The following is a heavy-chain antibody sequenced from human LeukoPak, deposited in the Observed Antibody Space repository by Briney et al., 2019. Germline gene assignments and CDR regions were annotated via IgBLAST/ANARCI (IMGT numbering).Heavy chain of an antibody. D-gene: IGHD3-10*01. CDR2: IYYSGST. Sequence: KTSETLSLTCTVSGGSISSYYWSWIRQPPGKGLEWIGYIYYSGSTNYNPSLKSRVTISVDTSKNQFSLKLSSVTAADTAVYYCARQRLWFGELSNYYYGMDVWGQGTTVTVSS. CDR3: ARQRLWFGELSNYYYGMDV. J-gene: IGHJ6*02. CDR1: GGSISSYY. V-gene: IGHV4-59*01.